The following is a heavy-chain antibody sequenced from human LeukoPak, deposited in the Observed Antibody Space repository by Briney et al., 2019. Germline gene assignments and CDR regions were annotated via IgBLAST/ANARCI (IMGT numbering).Heavy chain of an antibody. CDR1: GGTFSSYA. Sequence: SVKVSCKASGGTFSSYAISWVRQAPGQGLEWMGGIIPIFGTANYAQKFQGRVTITADESTSTAYMELSSLRSEDTAVYYCARIAVAGIIRAFDIWGQGTMVTVSS. CDR2: IIPIFGTA. J-gene: IGHJ3*02. V-gene: IGHV1-69*13. CDR3: ARIAVAGIIRAFDI. D-gene: IGHD6-19*01.